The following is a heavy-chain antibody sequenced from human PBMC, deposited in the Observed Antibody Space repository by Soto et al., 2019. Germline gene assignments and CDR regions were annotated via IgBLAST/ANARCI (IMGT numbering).Heavy chain of an antibody. CDR3: ARMSIVGATTNWFDP. J-gene: IGHJ5*02. D-gene: IGHD1-26*01. CDR1: GLTFNSYA. Sequence: HPGWAQRVSSAASGLTFNSYAMHWIRQAPGKGLEWVSLLSYDGSNQYYPASVKGRFSISSDNSKQLLYLQMNSLRAEDPAVSYCARMSIVGATTNWFDPWGQGTLGTVSS. CDR2: LSYDGSNQ. V-gene: IGHV3-30-3*01.